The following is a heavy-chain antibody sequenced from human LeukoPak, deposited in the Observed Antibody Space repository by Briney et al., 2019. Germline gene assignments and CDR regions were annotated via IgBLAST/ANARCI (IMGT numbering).Heavy chain of an antibody. CDR3: ARVRDFGDYYDAFNI. V-gene: IGHV1-46*01. Sequence: ASVKVSCKASGYTFTSYFLHWVRRAPGQGLEWMGLINPDVGGTSYAQKFQGRVTMTRDTSTSTVFMEVISLRSEDTAVYFCARVRDFGDYYDAFNIWGQGTMVTVSS. CDR1: GYTFTSYF. D-gene: IGHD4-17*01. J-gene: IGHJ3*02. CDR2: INPDVGGT.